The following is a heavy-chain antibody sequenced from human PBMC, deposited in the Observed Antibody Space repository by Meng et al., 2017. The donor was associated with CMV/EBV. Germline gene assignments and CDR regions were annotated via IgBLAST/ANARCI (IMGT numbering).Heavy chain of an antibody. Sequence: SETLSLTCTVSGGSISSSSDYWGWIRQPPGKGLEWIGSIYYSGSTYYNPSLKSRVTISVDTSKNQFSLKLSSVTAADTAVYYCASYGYSGYYYYYGMDVWGQGTTVTVSS. CDR2: IYYSGST. CDR1: GGSISSSSDY. J-gene: IGHJ6*02. D-gene: IGHD5-12*01. CDR3: ASYGYSGYYYYYGMDV. V-gene: IGHV4-39*07.